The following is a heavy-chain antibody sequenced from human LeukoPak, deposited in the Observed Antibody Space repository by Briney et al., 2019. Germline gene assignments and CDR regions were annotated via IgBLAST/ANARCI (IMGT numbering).Heavy chain of an antibody. V-gene: IGHV3-33*01. J-gene: IGHJ4*02. CDR3: ARDPYDYDISGLLTPYYFDY. CDR1: GFTFSSYG. D-gene: IGHD3-22*01. CDR2: IWYDGSNK. Sequence: GRSLSLSCAASGFTFSSYGMHWVRQAPGKGLEWVAVIWYDGSNKYYPDSVKGRFTISRDNSKNTLYLQMNSLRAEDTAVYYCARDPYDYDISGLLTPYYFDYWGQGTLVTVSS.